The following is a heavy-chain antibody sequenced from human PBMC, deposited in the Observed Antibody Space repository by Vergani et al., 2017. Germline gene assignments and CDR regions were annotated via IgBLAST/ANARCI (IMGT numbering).Heavy chain of an antibody. J-gene: IGHJ4*02. D-gene: IGHD2-8*02. CDR2: ICTYGHK. CDR3: AREALFSVFGYCAGSTCYPDY. V-gene: IGHV1-18*01. CDR1: GYSFSSYG. Sequence: QVQLVQSGAEVKQPGASVKVSCKASGYSFSSYGITCVRQAPGQGLEWMGWICTYGHKYEAQKFQGRVTLTTDTSTNTAYLEMRSLTTDATAVYYCAREALFSVFGYCAGSTCYPDYWGQGTLVTVSS.